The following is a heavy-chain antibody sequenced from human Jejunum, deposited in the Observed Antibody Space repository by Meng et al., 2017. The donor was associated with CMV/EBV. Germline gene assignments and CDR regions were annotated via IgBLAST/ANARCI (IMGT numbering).Heavy chain of an antibody. V-gene: IGHV1-18*01. CDR3: ARDLPGGTKGTWLDL. CDR2: ISAYNGNT. J-gene: IGHJ5*02. CDR1: GYNFNNYG. Sequence: QVSRVQRGTEGKNPGASVKVSCKVSGYNFNNYGVSWVRQAPGQGPEWMGWISAYNGNTNYAQNFQGRFTMTTDTSTSTAYMELRSLRSDDTAVYYCARDLPGGTKGTWLDLWGQGTLVTVPS. D-gene: IGHD1-14*01.